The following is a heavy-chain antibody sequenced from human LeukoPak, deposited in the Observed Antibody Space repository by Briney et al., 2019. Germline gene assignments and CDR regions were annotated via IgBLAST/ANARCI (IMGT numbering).Heavy chain of an antibody. CDR3: ARDTVGSSSTFDY. CDR2: IHYSGNT. J-gene: IGHJ4*02. Sequence: PSETLSLTCTVSAGSISSSYWSWIRQPPGKGLDWIGYIHYSGNTNSNPSLKSRVTMSVDTSNNQFSLKLTSVTAADTAVYYCARDTVGSSSTFDYWGQGTLVTVSS. CDR1: AGSISSSY. D-gene: IGHD6-13*01. V-gene: IGHV4-59*01.